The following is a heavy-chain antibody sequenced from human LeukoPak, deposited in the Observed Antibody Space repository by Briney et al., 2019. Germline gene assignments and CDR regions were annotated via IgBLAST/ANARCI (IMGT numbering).Heavy chain of an antibody. Sequence: PGESLKISCKGSGYNFSTNWIGWVRQMPGKGLEWMGIIYPGDSDTRYSPSFQGQVTISADKSISTAYLQWSSLKASDSAIYYGARQYEGGPAYWGQGTLVTVSS. CDR3: ARQYEGGPAY. V-gene: IGHV5-51*01. CDR2: IYPGDSDT. J-gene: IGHJ4*02. CDR1: GYNFSTNW. D-gene: IGHD2-15*01.